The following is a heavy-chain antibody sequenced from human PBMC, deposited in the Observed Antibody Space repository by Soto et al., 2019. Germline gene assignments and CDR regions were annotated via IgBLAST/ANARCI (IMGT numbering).Heavy chain of an antibody. J-gene: IGHJ4*02. CDR2: IYWDDDK. V-gene: IGHV2-5*02. CDR3: AHRRSGYFDS. Sequence: QITLKESGPTLVNPTQTLTLTCTFSGFSLSTSGVGVGWIRQPPGKALEWLALIYWDDDKRYSPSLKRGLSITKDASKNQVVLTMTNVDPVDTATYYCAHRRSGYFDSWGQGTLVTVSS. CDR1: GFSLSTSGVG.